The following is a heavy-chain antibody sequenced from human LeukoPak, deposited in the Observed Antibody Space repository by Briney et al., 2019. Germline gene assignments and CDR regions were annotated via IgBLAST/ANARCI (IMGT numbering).Heavy chain of an antibody. CDR2: INHSGST. Sequence: SETLSLTCAVYGGSFSGYYWSWIRQPLGKGLEWIGEINHSGSTNYNPSLKSRVTISVDTSKNQFSLKLSSVTAADTAVYYCARERETWIQLWHQNAFDIWGQGTMVTVSS. CDR3: ARERETWIQLWHQNAFDI. V-gene: IGHV4-34*01. D-gene: IGHD5-18*01. CDR1: GGSFSGYY. J-gene: IGHJ3*02.